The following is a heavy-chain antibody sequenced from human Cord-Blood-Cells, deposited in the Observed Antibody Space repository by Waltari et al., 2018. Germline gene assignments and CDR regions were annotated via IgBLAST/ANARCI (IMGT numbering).Heavy chain of an antibody. CDR3: AHQRLGSGGAYEI. J-gene: IGHJ3*02. CDR1: GFSLSTSGVG. Sequence: QITLKESGPTLVKPTQTLTLTCTFSGFSLSTSGVGVGWIRQPPGTALEWLPLIYWNDDKRYSTALKGRRTIAKAPSKNPVVLTMTNMDPVGTATYYRAHQRLGSGGAYEIWGQATMVPVSA. D-gene: IGHD3-10*01. V-gene: IGHV2-5*01. CDR2: IYWNDDK.